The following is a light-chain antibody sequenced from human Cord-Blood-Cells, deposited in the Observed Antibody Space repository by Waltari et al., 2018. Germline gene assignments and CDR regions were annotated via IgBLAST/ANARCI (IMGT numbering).Light chain of an antibody. CDR2: WAS. Sequence: DIVMTQSPDSLAVSLGERATINCKSSQSVLYSSNNKNYLAWYQQKPGQPPKLLIYWASTRESGVPDRCGGSGSGTDFTLTISSLQAEDVAVYYCQQYYSTPRTFGQGTKVEIK. CDR3: QQYYSTPRT. CDR1: QSVLYSSNNKNY. J-gene: IGKJ1*01. V-gene: IGKV4-1*01.